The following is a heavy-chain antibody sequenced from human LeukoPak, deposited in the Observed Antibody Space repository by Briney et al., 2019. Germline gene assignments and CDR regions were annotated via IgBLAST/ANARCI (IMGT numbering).Heavy chain of an antibody. J-gene: IGHJ4*02. CDR2: INQAGET. CDR3: ARLMFLWPPIYFDY. CDR1: GSTSSNYW. D-gene: IGHD2-8*01. V-gene: IGHV3-7*01. Sequence: TGGSLRLSCAASGSTSSNYWMSWVRQAPGKGLEWVANINQAGETFYVDSVKGRFTISRDNARNSVYLQMNSLRAEDTAVYYCARLMFLWPPIYFDYWGQGTLVTVSS.